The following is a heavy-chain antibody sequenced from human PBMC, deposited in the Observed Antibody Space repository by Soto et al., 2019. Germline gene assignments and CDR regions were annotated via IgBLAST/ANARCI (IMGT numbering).Heavy chain of an antibody. CDR3: ARSNSGYYKWFDP. CDR1: GGSISSGSYS. CDR2: IYYSGST. D-gene: IGHD3-22*01. V-gene: IGHV4-61*01. Sequence: SETLSLTCAVSGGSISSGSYSWSWIRQPPGKGLEWIGYIYYSGSTSYNPSLKSRVTISVDTSKNQFSLKLSSVTAADTAIYYCARSNSGYYKWFDPWGQGTLVTVSS. J-gene: IGHJ5*02.